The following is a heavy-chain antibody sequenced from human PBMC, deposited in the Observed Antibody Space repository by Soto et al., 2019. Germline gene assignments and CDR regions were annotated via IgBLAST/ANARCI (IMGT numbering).Heavy chain of an antibody. CDR1: GFTFSSYA. CDR3: ARQVYTVVPPFDS. CDR2: ISIRDDSM. V-gene: IGHV3-48*03. J-gene: IGHJ4*02. Sequence: GGSLRLSCAASGFTFSSYAMNWVRQTPGKGLEWVSHISIRDDSMYYADSVKGRFTISRDNAESSMHLQTNGLADEDRAVDYCARQVYTVVPPFDSWGQGALVTVSS. D-gene: IGHD3-16*01.